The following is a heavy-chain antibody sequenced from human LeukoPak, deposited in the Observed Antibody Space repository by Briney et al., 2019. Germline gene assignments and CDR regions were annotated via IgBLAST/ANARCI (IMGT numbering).Heavy chain of an antibody. V-gene: IGHV3-7*04. CDR3: TRVGYIDEGIDC. CDR2: IKQDGSKK. CDR1: GFPFSSYW. D-gene: IGHD5-24*01. J-gene: IGHJ4*02. Sequence: GGSLRLSCVASGFPFSSYWMTWVRQAPGKGLEWVANIKQDGSKKSYVDSVKGRFTISRDNAKNTLYLQMNSLRAEDTAIYYCTRVGYIDEGIDCWGQGTLVTVSS.